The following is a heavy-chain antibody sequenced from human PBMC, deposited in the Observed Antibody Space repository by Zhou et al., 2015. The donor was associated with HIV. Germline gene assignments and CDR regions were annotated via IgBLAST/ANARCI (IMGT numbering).Heavy chain of an antibody. J-gene: IGHJ6*02. CDR2: ISAYNGNT. CDR1: GYTFTSYG. D-gene: IGHD6-13*01. V-gene: IGHV1-18*01. Sequence: QVQLVQSGAEVKKPGASVKVSCKASGYTFTSYGISWVRQAPGQGLEWMGWISAYNGNTNYAQKLQGRVTMTTDTSTSTAYMELRSLRSDDTAVYYCAREKVGXAAGKIHYYYGMDVVGPRDHGQPSP. CDR3: AREKVGXAAGKIHYYYGMDV.